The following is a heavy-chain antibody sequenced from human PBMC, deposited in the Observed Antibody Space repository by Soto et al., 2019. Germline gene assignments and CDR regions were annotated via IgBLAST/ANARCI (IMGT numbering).Heavy chain of an antibody. J-gene: IGHJ4*02. Sequence: QVQLVQSGAEVKKPGASVKVSCKASGYTFTSYDINWVRQATGQGLEWMGWMNPNSDNTGYAQKFQGRLTMTRNTAKSTAYMELSGLRQEDTALYDRGREGGGWYFDYWGQGILVTVSS. V-gene: IGHV1-8*01. CDR3: GREGGGWYFDY. D-gene: IGHD1-26*01. CDR1: GYTFTSYD. CDR2: MNPNSDNT.